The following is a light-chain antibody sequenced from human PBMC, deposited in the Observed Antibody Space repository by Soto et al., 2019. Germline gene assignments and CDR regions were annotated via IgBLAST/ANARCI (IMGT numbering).Light chain of an antibody. V-gene: IGLV1-47*02. Sequence: QSALTQPPAASGTPGQRVTISCSGSRSNIGNNDVCWYQQLPGATPKLLIYSNNQGPSGVPDRFSGSKSGTSASLVISGLRSEDEADYYCAAWDDNLSGVIFGGGTRSPS. CDR2: SNN. CDR1: RSNIGNND. CDR3: AAWDDNLSGVI. J-gene: IGLJ2*01.